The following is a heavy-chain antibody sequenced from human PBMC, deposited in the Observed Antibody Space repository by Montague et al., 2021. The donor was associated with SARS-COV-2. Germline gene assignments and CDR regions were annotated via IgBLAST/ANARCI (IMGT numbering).Heavy chain of an antibody. CDR2: ISSSGGGSTK. CDR3: ARDRDWDDWCGMDV. J-gene: IGHJ6*02. V-gene: IGHV3-48*03. Sequence: SLRLSCAASGFIFSSYEMNWVRRAPGKGLEWISYISSSGGGSTKXYTDSVKGRFTISRDSAKNSLYLQMNSLRAEDTAIYYCARDRDWDDWCGMDVWGQGTTVTVSS. CDR1: GFIFSSYE. D-gene: IGHD2-21*01.